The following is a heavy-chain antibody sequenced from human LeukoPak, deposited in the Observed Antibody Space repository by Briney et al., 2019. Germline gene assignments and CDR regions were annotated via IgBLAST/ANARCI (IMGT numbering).Heavy chain of an antibody. J-gene: IGHJ6*02. V-gene: IGHV4-4*07. CDR2: IYTSGST. CDR1: GGSISSYY. Sequence: SETLSLTCTVSGGSISSYYWSWIRQPAGKGLEWIGRIYTSGSTNYNPSLKSRVTMSVDTSTNQFSLKLSSVTAADTAVYYCARDHTSNYYYGMDVWGQGTTVTVSS. D-gene: IGHD2/OR15-2a*01. CDR3: ARDHTSNYYYGMDV.